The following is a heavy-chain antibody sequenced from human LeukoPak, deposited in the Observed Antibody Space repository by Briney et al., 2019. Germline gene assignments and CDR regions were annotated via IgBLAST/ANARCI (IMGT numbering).Heavy chain of an antibody. Sequence: ASVKVSCKASGGTFSSYAISWVRQAPGQGLEWMGIINPSGGSTSYAQKFQGRVTMTRDTSTSTVYMELSSLRSEDTAVYYCARDNGAVAGNWFDPWGQGTLVTVSS. V-gene: IGHV1-46*01. CDR3: ARDNGAVAGNWFDP. CDR2: INPSGGST. CDR1: GGTFSSYA. D-gene: IGHD6-19*01. J-gene: IGHJ5*02.